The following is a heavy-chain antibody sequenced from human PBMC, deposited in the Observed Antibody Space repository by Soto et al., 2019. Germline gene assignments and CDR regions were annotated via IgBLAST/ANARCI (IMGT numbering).Heavy chain of an antibody. D-gene: IGHD3-3*02. CDR1: GFTFSNYD. Sequence: GGSLRLSCAASGFTFSNYDMSWVRQAPGKGLEWVSSINDRGGNTYYADSVKGRFTISRDNSKNTLYLQMNSLRAEDTAVYYCAKFRIFGVVNYFDYWGQGYLVTVSS. CDR2: INDRGGNT. J-gene: IGHJ4*02. V-gene: IGHV3-23*01. CDR3: AKFRIFGVVNYFDY.